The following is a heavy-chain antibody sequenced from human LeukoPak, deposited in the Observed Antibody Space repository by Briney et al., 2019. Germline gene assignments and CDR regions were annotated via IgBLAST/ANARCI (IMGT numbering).Heavy chain of an antibody. CDR3: ARVSGMVGATAPSY. Sequence: PSETLSLTCTVSGGSISSGDYYWSWIRQPPGKGLEWIGYIYYSGSTYYNPSLKSRVTISVDTSKNQFSLKLSSVTAADTAVYYCARVSGMVGATAPSYWGQGTLVTVSS. CDR2: IYYSGST. J-gene: IGHJ4*02. CDR1: GGSISSGDYY. D-gene: IGHD1-26*01. V-gene: IGHV4-30-4*01.